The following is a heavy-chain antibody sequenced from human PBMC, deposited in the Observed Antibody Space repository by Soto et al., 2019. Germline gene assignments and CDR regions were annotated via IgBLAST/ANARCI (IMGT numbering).Heavy chain of an antibody. V-gene: IGHV4-59*08. Sequence: QVQLQESGPGLLKPSETLSLTCTVSGGSITNYYCSWFRQPPGKGLEWIGYINYDGYSAYNLSLKRRVTLSMDASKTQFSLMLVSVTATDTAVYYCARHGFGPLHGLVDVWGPGTTVIVSS. CDR2: INYDGYS. J-gene: IGHJ6*02. D-gene: IGHD3-10*01. CDR1: GGSITNYY. CDR3: ARHGFGPLHGLVDV.